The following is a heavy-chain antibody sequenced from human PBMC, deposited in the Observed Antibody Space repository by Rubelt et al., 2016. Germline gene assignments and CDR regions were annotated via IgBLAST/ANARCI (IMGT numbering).Heavy chain of an antibody. D-gene: IGHD2-15*01. J-gene: IGHJ3*02. CDR2: INPNSGGT. CDR3: AREAAYDAFDI. Sequence: INPNSGGTNYAQKFQGRVTMTRDTSISTAYMVLSRLRSDDTAVYYCAREAAYDAFDIWGQGTMVTVSS. V-gene: IGHV1-2*02.